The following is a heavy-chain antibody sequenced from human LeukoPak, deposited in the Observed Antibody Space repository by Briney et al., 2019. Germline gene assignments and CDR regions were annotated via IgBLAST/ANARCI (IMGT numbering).Heavy chain of an antibody. CDR3: ARQWDIVATWGRWFDP. J-gene: IGHJ5*02. Sequence: PSETLSLTCIVSGGSINSDDYFHNWIRQPPGKGLEWIGSFYYSGNTYYNSSLESRVTISVDTSKNQFSLKLTSVTAADTAIYYCARQWDIVATWGRWFDPWGQGILVTVSS. CDR2: FYYSGNT. CDR1: GGSINSDDYF. V-gene: IGHV4-39*01. D-gene: IGHD5-12*01.